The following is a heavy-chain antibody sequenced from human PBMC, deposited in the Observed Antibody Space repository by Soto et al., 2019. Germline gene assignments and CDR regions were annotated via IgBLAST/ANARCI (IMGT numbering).Heavy chain of an antibody. D-gene: IGHD6-13*01. V-gene: IGHV4-30-4*01. Sequence: QVQLQESGPGLVKPSQTLSLTCTVSGGSIRSSDYYWSWIRQPPGKGLEWIGYVYYSESAYYNPSLQSRGFISIETSKNQFSLTLSSVTAADTAVYYCARVIITATGTSGFDSWGQGTLVTVSS. CDR2: VYYSESA. J-gene: IGHJ4*02. CDR3: ARVIITATGTSGFDS. CDR1: GGSIRSSDYY.